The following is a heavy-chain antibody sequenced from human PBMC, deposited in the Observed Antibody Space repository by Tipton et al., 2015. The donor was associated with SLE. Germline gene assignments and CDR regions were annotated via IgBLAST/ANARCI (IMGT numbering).Heavy chain of an antibody. Sequence: TLSLTCNVSGYSISSGYYWGWIRQPPGKGLEWIGSFYHSGSTYYNPSLKSRITISVDTSKNQFSLNLTSVTAADTAVYYCARRVLISGFDPWGQGMLVTVSS. J-gene: IGHJ5*02. CDR3: ARRVLISGFDP. V-gene: IGHV4-38-2*02. D-gene: IGHD5-12*01. CDR1: GYSISSGYY. CDR2: FYHSGST.